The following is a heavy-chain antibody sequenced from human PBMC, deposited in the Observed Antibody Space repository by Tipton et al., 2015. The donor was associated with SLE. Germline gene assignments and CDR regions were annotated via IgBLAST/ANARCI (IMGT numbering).Heavy chain of an antibody. CDR2: FYGGST. D-gene: IGHD3-22*01. CDR1: GYSISTAYY. V-gene: IGHV4-59*08. CDR3: ARQPYYESPFDY. J-gene: IGHJ4*02. Sequence: TLSLTCTVSGYSISTAYYWGWIRQPPGKGLEWIGYFYGGSTSYNPSLRGRVTISGDTSKNQFSLTLNSVTAADTAVYVGARQPYYESPFDYWGQGTLVTVSS.